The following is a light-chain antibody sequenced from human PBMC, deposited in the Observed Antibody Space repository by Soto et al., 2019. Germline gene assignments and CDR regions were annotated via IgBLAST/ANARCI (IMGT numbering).Light chain of an antibody. Sequence: EIVMTQSPATLSVSPGERATLSSRASQSVSSSYLAWYQQKPGQAPRLLIYGASSRATGIPDRFSGSGSGTDFTLTISRLEPEDFAVYYCQQYGSSPLAFGQGTKVDIK. J-gene: IGKJ1*01. CDR3: QQYGSSPLA. V-gene: IGKV3-20*01. CDR2: GAS. CDR1: QSVSSSY.